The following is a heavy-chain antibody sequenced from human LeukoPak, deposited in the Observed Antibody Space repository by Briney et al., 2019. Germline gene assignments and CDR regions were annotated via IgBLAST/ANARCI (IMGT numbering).Heavy chain of an antibody. Sequence: GSLRLSCAASGFTFSSYWMSWIRQPAGKGLEWIGRIYTSGSTNYNPSLKSRVTMSVDTSKNQFSLKLSSVTAADTAVYYCARDPLMVYGMDVWGQGTTVTVSS. CDR2: IYTSGST. V-gene: IGHV4-4*07. D-gene: IGHD2-8*01. CDR3: ARDPLMVYGMDV. CDR1: GFTFSSYW. J-gene: IGHJ6*02.